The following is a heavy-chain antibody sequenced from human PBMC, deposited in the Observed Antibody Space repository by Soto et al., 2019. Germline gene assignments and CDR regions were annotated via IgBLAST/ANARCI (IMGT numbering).Heavy chain of an antibody. CDR3: ARPYYYGSGIPKPSYGMDV. J-gene: IGHJ6*02. Sequence: ESGGGLVKPGGSLRLSCAASGFTFSSYSMNWVRQAPGKGLEWVSSISSSSSYIYYADSVKGRFTISRDNAKNSLYLQMNSLRAEDTAVYYCARPYYYGSGIPKPSYGMDVWGQGTTVTVSS. CDR2: ISSSSSYI. CDR1: GFTFSSYS. V-gene: IGHV3-21*01. D-gene: IGHD3-10*01.